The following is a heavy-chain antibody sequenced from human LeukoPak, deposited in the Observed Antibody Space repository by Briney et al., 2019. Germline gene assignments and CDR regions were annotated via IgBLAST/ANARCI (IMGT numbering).Heavy chain of an antibody. CDR3: ARGPSEDFDY. V-gene: IGHV4-61*02. D-gene: IGHD6-6*01. CDR2: MYTSGST. J-gene: IGHJ4*02. Sequence: SETLSLTCTVSGDSISSGSYYWSWNRQPAGKGLEWIGRMYTSGSTNYNPSLKSRVTISVDTSRNQFSLKLTSVTAADTAVYYCARGPSEDFDYWGQGTLVTVSS. CDR1: GDSISSGSYY.